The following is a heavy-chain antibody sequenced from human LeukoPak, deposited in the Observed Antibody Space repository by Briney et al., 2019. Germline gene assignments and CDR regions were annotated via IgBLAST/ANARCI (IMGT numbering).Heavy chain of an antibody. CDR1: GFTFSSYS. CDR2: ISGSGGST. V-gene: IGHV3-23*01. CDR3: AKAVIKDIVVVPAASWTAGYAFDY. Sequence: GGSLRLSCAASGFTFSSYSMNWVRQAPGKGLEWVSAISGSGGSTYYADSVKGRFTISRDNSKNTLYLQMNSLRAEDTAVYYCAKAVIKDIVVVPAASWTAGYAFDYWGQGTLVTVSS. J-gene: IGHJ4*02. D-gene: IGHD2-2*01.